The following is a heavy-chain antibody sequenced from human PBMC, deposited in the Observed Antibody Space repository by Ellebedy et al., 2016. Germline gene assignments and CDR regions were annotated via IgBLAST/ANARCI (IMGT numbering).Heavy chain of an antibody. CDR3: ARVLYGHDSYALDL. CDR2: INSDATST. Sequence: GESLKISXTASGFTFSNYWMHWVRQAPGKGLVWVSRINSDATSTFYADSVKGRFTISRDDAKNLLYLQMNSLRAEDTGLYYCARVLYGHDSYALDLWGRGTVVTVSS. V-gene: IGHV3-74*01. CDR1: GFTFSNYW. D-gene: IGHD2-8*01. J-gene: IGHJ3*01.